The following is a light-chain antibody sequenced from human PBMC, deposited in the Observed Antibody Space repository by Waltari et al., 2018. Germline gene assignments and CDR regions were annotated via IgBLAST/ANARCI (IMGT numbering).Light chain of an antibody. J-gene: IGKJ5*01. CDR2: EVS. Sequence: VLTQTPPSLSVTPGLPASISCSSGDSLLHTYGKTYLYWYLQKSGQSPQLLIYEVSSRFSGVPDRISGSGSGTDFTLKISRVEAEDVGVYYCMQSIELPTFGQGTRLEIK. V-gene: IGKV2D-29*02. CDR3: MQSIELPT. CDR1: DSLLHTYGKTY.